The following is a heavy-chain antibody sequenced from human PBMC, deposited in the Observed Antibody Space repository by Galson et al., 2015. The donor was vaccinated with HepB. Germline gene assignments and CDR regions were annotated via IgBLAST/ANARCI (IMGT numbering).Heavy chain of an antibody. CDR2: ISTSSGTI. V-gene: IGHV3-48*04. J-gene: IGHJ2*01. CDR1: GFTFSSYA. D-gene: IGHD3-10*01. CDR3: ARSAMIRGVADYWYFDL. Sequence: SLRLSCAASGFTFSSYAMNWVRQAPGKGLEWVSYISTSSGTIYYADSVTGRFTISRGNAKNSLYLQMNSLRAEDTAVYYCARSAMIRGVADYWYFDLWGRGTLVTVSS.